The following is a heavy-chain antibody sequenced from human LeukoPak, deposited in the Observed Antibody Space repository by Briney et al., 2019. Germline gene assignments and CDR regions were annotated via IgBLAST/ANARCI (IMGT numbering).Heavy chain of an antibody. V-gene: IGHV3-30*02. CDR3: AKDRDGSDSFKKMMDV. Sequence: GGSLRLSCVASGFNFRGYAMHWVRQAPGKGLEWMALIRSIGNEKYYIDAVQGRFTISRDNSRNTLFLQMNSLRPEDTAVYYCAKDRDGSDSFKKMMDVWGQGTTVTVS. CDR1: GFNFRGYA. J-gene: IGHJ6*02. CDR2: IRSIGNEK. D-gene: IGHD3-10*01.